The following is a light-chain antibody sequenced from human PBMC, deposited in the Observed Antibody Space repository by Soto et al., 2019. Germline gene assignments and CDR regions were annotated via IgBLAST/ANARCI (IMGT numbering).Light chain of an antibody. CDR3: QQYDDWLRLT. CDR2: GAS. V-gene: IGKV3-20*01. CDR1: QSISSSY. J-gene: IGKJ4*01. Sequence: EIVLTQSPGTLSLSPGERATLSCRASQSISSSYLAWYQQKPGQAPRLLIYGASTRATGIPDRFSGGGSGTEFNLPISSLQSEDFAVYFCQQYDDWLRLTFGGGTKVDIK.